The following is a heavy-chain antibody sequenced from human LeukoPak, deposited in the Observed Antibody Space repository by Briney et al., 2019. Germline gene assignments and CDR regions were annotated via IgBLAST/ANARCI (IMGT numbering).Heavy chain of an antibody. CDR1: GGSISSYY. V-gene: IGHV4-59*01. J-gene: IGHJ6*02. CDR3: ASGRQQLAHYGMDV. CDR2: IYYSGST. Sequence: PSETLSLTCTVSGGSISSYYWSWIRQPPGKGLEWIGYIYYSGSTNYNPSLKSRVIVSVDTSKNQFSLKLSSVTAADTAVYYCASGRQQLAHYGMDVWGQGTTVTVSS. D-gene: IGHD6-13*01.